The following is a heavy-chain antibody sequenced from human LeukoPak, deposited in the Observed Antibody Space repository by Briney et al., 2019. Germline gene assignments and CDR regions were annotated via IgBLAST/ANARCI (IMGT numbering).Heavy chain of an antibody. CDR2: ISYDGSNK. D-gene: IGHD5-24*01. J-gene: IGHJ4*02. Sequence: GGSLRLSCAASGFIFSTYGMYWVRQAPGKGLEWVALISYDGSNKYYADCVKGRFTISRDNSKNTLYLQMNSVSAADTALYYCAKDFLDGYNLGYFDFWGQGTLVTVSS. CDR3: AKDFLDGYNLGYFDF. V-gene: IGHV3-30*18. CDR1: GFIFSTYG.